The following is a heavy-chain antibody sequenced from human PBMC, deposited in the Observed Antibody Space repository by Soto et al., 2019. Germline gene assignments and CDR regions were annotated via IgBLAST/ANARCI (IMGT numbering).Heavy chain of an antibody. CDR2: ITVNGNT. Sequence: QVQQLESGPGLVKPWDILSLTCTVSGAYSRDFSWSWIRQPAGKGLEWIGRITVNGNTQYNPSFRSRVSLSVDTYRIKFSLNLQSPPAADTALYYCAGESGEKWTYEAHWGQGTLVTVSS. V-gene: IGHV4-4*07. CDR1: GAYSRDFS. D-gene: IGHD1-26*01. J-gene: IGHJ1*01. CDR3: AGESGEKWTYEAH.